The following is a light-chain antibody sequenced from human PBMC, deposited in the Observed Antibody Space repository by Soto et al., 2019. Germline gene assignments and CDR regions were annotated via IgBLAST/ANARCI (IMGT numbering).Light chain of an antibody. CDR1: QSLGSDY. CDR2: GVS. Sequence: ETVLTQSPGTLSLSPGEGATLSCRASQSLGSDYLAWYQQKPGQAPRLLIYGVSSRATDIPDRFSGSGSGTDFTLTISRLEQEDFAMYYCQLYGTSRAFGQGTKVQI. CDR3: QLYGTSRA. V-gene: IGKV3-20*01. J-gene: IGKJ1*01.